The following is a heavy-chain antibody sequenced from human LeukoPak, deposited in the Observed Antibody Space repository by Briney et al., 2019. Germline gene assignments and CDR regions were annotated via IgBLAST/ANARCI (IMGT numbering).Heavy chain of an antibody. J-gene: IGHJ5*02. Sequence: PSETLSLTCTVSGGSISTNYWTWIRQPPGKGLEWIGYISYSGSTNYNPSLKSRVTISVDTSKNQFSLKLSSVTAADTAVYYCARGTGSSWYNWFDPWGQGTLVTVSS. D-gene: IGHD6-13*01. CDR3: ARGTGSSWYNWFDP. CDR1: GGSISTNY. CDR2: ISYSGST. V-gene: IGHV4-59*01.